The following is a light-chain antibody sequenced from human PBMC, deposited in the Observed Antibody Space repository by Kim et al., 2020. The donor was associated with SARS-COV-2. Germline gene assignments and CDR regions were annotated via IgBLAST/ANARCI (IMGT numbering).Light chain of an antibody. V-gene: IGKV1-27*01. Sequence: DIQMTQSPSSLSASVGDGATITCRASQGISNYLAWYQQKPGEAPKLLIYAASTLQFGVSTRFSGSGSGTEFTLTISDLQPEDVATYYCQKYDTAPWTFGHGTKVDIK. J-gene: IGKJ1*01. CDR2: AAS. CDR1: QGISNY. CDR3: QKYDTAPWT.